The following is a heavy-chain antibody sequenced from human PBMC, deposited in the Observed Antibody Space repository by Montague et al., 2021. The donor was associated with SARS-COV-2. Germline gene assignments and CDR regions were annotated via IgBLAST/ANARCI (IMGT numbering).Heavy chain of an antibody. D-gene: IGHD3-9*01. CDR3: ARMPYDILTGSGYYGMDV. CDR1: GFSLSTSGMC. CDR2: IDWEDDK. Sequence: PALVKPTQTLTLTCTFSGFSLSTSGMCVSWIRQPPGKALEWLALIDWEDDKYYSTSLKTRLTISKDTSKNQVVLTMTNMDPVDTATYYCARMPYDILTGSGYYGMDVWGQGTTVTVSS. J-gene: IGHJ6*02. V-gene: IGHV2-70*01.